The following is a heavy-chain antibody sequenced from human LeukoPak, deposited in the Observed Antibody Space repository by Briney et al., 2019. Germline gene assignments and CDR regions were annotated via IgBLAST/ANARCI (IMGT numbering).Heavy chain of an antibody. Sequence: SVKVSCKASGGTFSSYAISWVRQAPGQGLEWMGRIIPILGIANYAQKFQGRVTITTDESTSTAYMELSSLRSEDTAVYYCARGTPHDYYYYMDVWGKGTTVTVSS. J-gene: IGHJ6*03. CDR2: IIPILGIA. CDR3: ARGTPHDYYYYMDV. CDR1: GGTFSSYA. V-gene: IGHV1-69*04.